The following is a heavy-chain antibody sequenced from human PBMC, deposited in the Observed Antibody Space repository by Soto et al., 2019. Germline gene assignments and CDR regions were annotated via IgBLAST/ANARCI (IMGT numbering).Heavy chain of an antibody. CDR1: GFTFSDVA. CDR3: AAPRDEYGSGVSWFTYGMDI. CDR2: LDGAGGST. D-gene: IGHD3-10*01. J-gene: IGHJ6*02. V-gene: IGHV3-23*01. Sequence: GGSLRLSCLASGFTFSDVAMTWVRHVPGRGLEWVASLDGAGGSTYYAESVRGRFSISRDNSQNTLFLQMKRLTVDDTAIYYCAAPRDEYGSGVSWFTYGMDIWGQGTTVTVSS.